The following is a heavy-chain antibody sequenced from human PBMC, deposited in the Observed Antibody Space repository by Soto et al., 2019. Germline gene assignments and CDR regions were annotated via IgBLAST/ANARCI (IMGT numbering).Heavy chain of an antibody. CDR1: GFTFSSYG. CDR3: ARDGRGYDSSGYYGFLGFLGY. CDR2: IWYDGSNK. D-gene: IGHD3-22*01. Sequence: PGGSLRLSCAASGFTFSSYGMHWVRQAPGKGLEWVAVIWYDGSNKYYADSVKGRFTISRDNSKNTLYLQMNSLRAEDTAVYYCARDGRGYDSSGYYGFLGFLGYWGQGTLVTVSS. J-gene: IGHJ4*02. V-gene: IGHV3-30*19.